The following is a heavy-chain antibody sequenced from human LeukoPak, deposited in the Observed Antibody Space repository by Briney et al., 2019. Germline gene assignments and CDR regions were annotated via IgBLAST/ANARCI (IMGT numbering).Heavy chain of an antibody. CDR2: IYPGDSDT. D-gene: IGHD6-19*01. CDR3: ARHERAVAEVDY. CDR1: GYSFTNYW. V-gene: IGHV5-51*01. J-gene: IGHJ4*02. Sequence: GESLKISCKGFGYSFTNYWIGWVRQMPGKGLEWMGIIYPGDSDTRYGSSFQGQVTISADRSISTAYLQWSSLKASDTAMYYCARHERAVAEVDYWGQGTLVTVSS.